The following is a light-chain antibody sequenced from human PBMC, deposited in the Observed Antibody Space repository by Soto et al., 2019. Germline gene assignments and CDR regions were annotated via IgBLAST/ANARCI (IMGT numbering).Light chain of an antibody. CDR3: EQYGASPRT. CDR1: QSVPSSY. CDR2: VAS. J-gene: IGKJ1*01. Sequence: EIGLTQSPDTLSLSPGERATLSCRASQSVPSSYLAWYQQKPGQAPRLLVYVASSRATGITDRFSGSGSGRDLTVSISGLEPADFAVDFCEQYGASPRTFGQGNKVEV. V-gene: IGKV3-20*01.